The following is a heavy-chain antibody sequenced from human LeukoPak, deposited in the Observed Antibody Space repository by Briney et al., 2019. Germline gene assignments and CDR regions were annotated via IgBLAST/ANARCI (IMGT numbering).Heavy chain of an antibody. CDR1: GSTFSSYV. CDR3: AKAYCSSTSCYGDY. CDR2: ISGSGGST. J-gene: IGHJ4*02. V-gene: IGHV3-23*01. D-gene: IGHD2-2*01. Sequence: NPGGSLRLSCAASGSTFSSYVMTWVRKAPGKGLEWVSGISGSGGSTYYADSVKGRFTISRDNSKNTLYLQMTSLRAEDTAVYYCAKAYCSSTSCYGDYWGQGTLVTVSS.